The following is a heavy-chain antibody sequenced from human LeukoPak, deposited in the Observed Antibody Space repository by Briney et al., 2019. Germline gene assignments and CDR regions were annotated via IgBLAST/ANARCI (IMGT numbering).Heavy chain of an antibody. D-gene: IGHD3-10*01. CDR2: INHSGST. J-gene: IGHJ4*02. V-gene: IGHV4-39*07. CDR1: GGSISSSSYY. Sequence: SETLSLTCTVSGGSISSSSYYWGWIRQPPGKGLEWIGEINHSGSTNYNPSLKSRVTISVDTSKNQFSLKLSSVTAADTAVYYCARGVLLWFGVKKAGYFDYWGQGTLVTVSS. CDR3: ARGVLLWFGVKKAGYFDY.